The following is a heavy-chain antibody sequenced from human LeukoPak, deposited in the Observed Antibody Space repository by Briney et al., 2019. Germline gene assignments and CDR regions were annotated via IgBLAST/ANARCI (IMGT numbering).Heavy chain of an antibody. CDR1: GGSISSYY. V-gene: IGHV4-59*01. CDR3: ARMNPNYDTRGYTFDY. Sequence: PSETLSLTCTVSGGSISSYYWSWIRQPPGKGLEWIGYIYYSGSTNYNPSLKSRVTISVDTSRNQFSLKLSSVTAADTAVYYCARMNPNYDTRGYTFDYWGQGTLVTVSS. CDR2: IYYSGST. J-gene: IGHJ4*02. D-gene: IGHD3-22*01.